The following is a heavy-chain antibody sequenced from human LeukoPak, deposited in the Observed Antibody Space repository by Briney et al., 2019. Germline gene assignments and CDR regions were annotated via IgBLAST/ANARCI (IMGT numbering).Heavy chain of an antibody. D-gene: IGHD6-13*01. Sequence: GGSLRLSCAASGFTFSSYSMNWVRQAPGKGLEWVSSISSSSSYIYYADSVKGRFTISRDNAKNSLYLQMNSLRAEDTAVYYCARSGSWGAAAGNNWFDPWGQGTLDTVSS. CDR3: ARSGSWGAAAGNNWFDP. J-gene: IGHJ5*02. V-gene: IGHV3-21*01. CDR2: ISSSSSYI. CDR1: GFTFSSYS.